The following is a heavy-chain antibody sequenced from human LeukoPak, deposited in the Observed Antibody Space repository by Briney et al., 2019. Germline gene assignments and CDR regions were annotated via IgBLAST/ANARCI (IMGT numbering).Heavy chain of an antibody. CDR3: TRQHCSGGTCSYVDY. Sequence: GGSVRLSCAASGFDFSDFYMHWVRQASGRGLEWVGLIRTKPNSYTTVYAASVKGRFTISRDDSKNTAYLQMNSLKAEDTAVYYCTRQHCSGGTCSYVDYWGQAAMATDSS. CDR2: IRTKPNSYTT. D-gene: IGHD2-15*01. J-gene: IGHJ4*02. CDR1: GFDFSDFY. V-gene: IGHV3-73*01.